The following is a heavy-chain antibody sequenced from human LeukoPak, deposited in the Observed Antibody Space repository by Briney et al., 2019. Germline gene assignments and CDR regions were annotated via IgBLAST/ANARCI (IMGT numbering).Heavy chain of an antibody. J-gene: IGHJ4*02. CDR1: GFTFSSYS. CDR3: ANHLACGSTSCPPFDD. D-gene: IGHD2-2*01. Sequence: GGSLRLSCAASGFTFSSYSMNWVRQAPGKGLEWVAVISYDGSNKYYAASVEGRFIISRDNAKNSLYLQMSSLRAEDTAVYYCANHLACGSTSCPPFDDWGQGTLVTVSS. V-gene: IGHV3-30*18. CDR2: ISYDGSNK.